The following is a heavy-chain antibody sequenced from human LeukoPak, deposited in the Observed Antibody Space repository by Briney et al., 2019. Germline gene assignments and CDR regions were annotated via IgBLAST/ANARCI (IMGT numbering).Heavy chain of an antibody. Sequence: GGSLRLSCAASGFTFSSYAMTWVRQAPGKGLEWVSSIRGSGDRTYDADSVKGRFTISRDNSKNTLYLQMNSLRAEDMALYYCVKEIKVREFSTSGALEIWGQGTMVTVSS. V-gene: IGHV3-23*01. CDR3: VKEIKVREFSTSGALEI. J-gene: IGHJ3*02. CDR2: IRGSGDRT. CDR1: GFTFSSYA. D-gene: IGHD2-2*01.